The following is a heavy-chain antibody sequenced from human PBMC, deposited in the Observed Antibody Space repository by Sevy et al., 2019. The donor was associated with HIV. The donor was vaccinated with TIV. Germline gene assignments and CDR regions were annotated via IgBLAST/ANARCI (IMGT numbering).Heavy chain of an antibody. V-gene: IGHV3-21*01. CDR2: ISSSSSNI. J-gene: IGHJ4*02. Sequence: GGSLRLSCSASGFTLSSYSMNWVRQAPGKGLEWVSSISSSSSNIYYADSVKGRFTISRDNAKNSLYLQMNSLRAEDTAVYYCARSGAYCGRDCYSGYYFDYWGQGTLVTVSS. CDR3: ARSGAYCGRDCYSGYYFDY. D-gene: IGHD2-21*01. CDR1: GFTLSSYS.